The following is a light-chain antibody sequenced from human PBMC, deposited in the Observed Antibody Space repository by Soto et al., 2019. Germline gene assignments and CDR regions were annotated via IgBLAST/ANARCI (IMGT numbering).Light chain of an antibody. CDR1: QSVLHSSNNENS. J-gene: IGKJ4*01. Sequence: DIVITRSPVALAVSRGARATINCKSSQSVLHSSNNENSLAWYQQRAGQRPKLLIYRASTRESGVPDRISGSGSGTDFTLTISSLQPEDFATYYCQQFNNYPLTFGGGTKVDI. CDR2: RAS. CDR3: QQFNNYPLT. V-gene: IGKV4-1*01.